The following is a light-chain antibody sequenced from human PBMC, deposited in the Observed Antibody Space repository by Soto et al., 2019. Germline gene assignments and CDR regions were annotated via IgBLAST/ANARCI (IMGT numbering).Light chain of an antibody. CDR3: QQYHDLPFT. CDR2: DAS. Sequence: DIQMTQSPSSLSASVGDRVTITCQASQVITYYLNWFQQRPGKAPKLLITDASTLKTGVPSRFSASGSGTDFTFTISSLQPEDLATYYCQQYHDLPFTFGQGTKLEIK. V-gene: IGKV1-33*01. CDR1: QVITYY. J-gene: IGKJ2*01.